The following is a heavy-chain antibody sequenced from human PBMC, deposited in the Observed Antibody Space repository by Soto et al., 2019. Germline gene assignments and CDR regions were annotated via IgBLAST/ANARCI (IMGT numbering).Heavy chain of an antibody. CDR2: IIPIFGTA. Sequence: EXSGKVSCKASGGTFSSYAISWVRQAPGQGLEWMGGIIPIFGTANYAQKFQGRVTITADESTSTAYMELSSLRSEDTAVYYCARSALGYYDSSGYTSFDYWGQGTLVTVSS. J-gene: IGHJ4*02. V-gene: IGHV1-69*13. D-gene: IGHD3-22*01. CDR1: GGTFSSYA. CDR3: ARSALGYYDSSGYTSFDY.